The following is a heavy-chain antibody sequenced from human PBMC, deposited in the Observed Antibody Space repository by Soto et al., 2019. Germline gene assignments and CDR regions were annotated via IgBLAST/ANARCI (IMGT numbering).Heavy chain of an antibody. CDR1: GFSISSGYF. CDR2: IYHSGTT. J-gene: IGHJ5*02. V-gene: IGHV4-38-2*02. CDR3: ARDSSGYYWFNP. D-gene: IGHD3-22*01. Sequence: SETLSLTCAVSGFSISSGYFWGWIRQPPGKGPEWLGSIYHSGTTYYNPSVKGRVTISVDTSKNQFSLKMSSVTAADTAVYYCARDSSGYYWFNPWGQGTLVTVSS.